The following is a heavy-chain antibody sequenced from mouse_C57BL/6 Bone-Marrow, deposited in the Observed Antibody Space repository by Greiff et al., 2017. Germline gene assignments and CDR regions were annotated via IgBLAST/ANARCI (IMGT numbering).Heavy chain of an antibody. Sequence: VQLQQSGAELVRPGASVTLSCKASGYTFTDYEMHWVKQTPVHGLEWIGAIDPETGGTAYNQKFKGKAILTADKSSSTAYMELRSLTSEDSAVYYCTRSLAYYGNRWYFDVWGTGTTVTVSS. CDR2: IDPETGGT. D-gene: IGHD2-10*01. CDR3: TRSLAYYGNRWYFDV. J-gene: IGHJ1*03. CDR1: GYTFTDYE. V-gene: IGHV1-15*01.